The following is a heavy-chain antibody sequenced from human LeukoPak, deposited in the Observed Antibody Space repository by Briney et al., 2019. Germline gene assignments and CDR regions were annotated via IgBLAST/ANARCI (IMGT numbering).Heavy chain of an antibody. D-gene: IGHD2-15*01. CDR1: GFTFRSHA. CDR3: AREDGYCSGGNCYSYFDS. Sequence: GGSLRLSCVGSGFTFRSHAMSWVRQAPGKGLEWVAYIKKTGSETYYVDSVKGRFTITRDNTRNSLFLQMYSLRAEDTAVYFCAREDGYCSGGNCYSYFDSWGQGTLVTVSS. J-gene: IGHJ4*02. CDR2: IKKTGSET. V-gene: IGHV3-7*01.